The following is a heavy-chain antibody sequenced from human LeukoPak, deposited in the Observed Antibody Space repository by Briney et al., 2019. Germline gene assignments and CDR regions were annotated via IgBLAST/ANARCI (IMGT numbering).Heavy chain of an antibody. V-gene: IGHV1-8*03. D-gene: IGHD5-24*01. Sequence: GASVTVSCKASGYTFTSYDINWVRQATGQGLEWMGWMNPNSGNTGYAQKFQGRVTITRNTSISTAYMELSSLRSEDTAVYYCARGTVEMATKITMGHNYHYYMDVWGKGTTVTVSS. J-gene: IGHJ6*03. CDR3: ARGTVEMATKITMGHNYHYYMDV. CDR1: GYTFTSYD. CDR2: MNPNSGNT.